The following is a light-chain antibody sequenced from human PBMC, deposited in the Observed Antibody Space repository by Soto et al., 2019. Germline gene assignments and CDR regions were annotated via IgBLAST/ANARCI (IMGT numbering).Light chain of an antibody. CDR2: GAS. J-gene: IGKJ4*01. Sequence: EIVLTQSPVTLSLSACGISAXXVXSSQSVSSSYLAWYQQKPGQAPRLLIYGASSRATGIPDRFSGSGSGTDFTLTISRLEPEDFAVYYCQQYGSSPATFGGGTKVDIK. V-gene: IGKV3-20*01. CDR3: QQYGSSPAT. CDR1: QSVSSSY.